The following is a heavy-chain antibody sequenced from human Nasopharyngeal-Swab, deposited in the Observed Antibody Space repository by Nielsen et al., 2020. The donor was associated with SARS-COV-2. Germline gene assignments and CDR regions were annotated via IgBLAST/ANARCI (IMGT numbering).Heavy chain of an antibody. J-gene: IGHJ3*02. V-gene: IGHV3-30*18. Sequence: GESLKISCAASGFTFSSYGMHWVRQAPGKGLEWVAVISYDGSNKYYADSVKGRFTISRDNSKNTLYLQMNSLRAEDTAVYYCAKDVMVDSSGYYYEDDAFDIWCQGTMVTVSS. D-gene: IGHD3-22*01. CDR2: ISYDGSNK. CDR3: AKDVMVDSSGYYYEDDAFDI. CDR1: GFTFSSYG.